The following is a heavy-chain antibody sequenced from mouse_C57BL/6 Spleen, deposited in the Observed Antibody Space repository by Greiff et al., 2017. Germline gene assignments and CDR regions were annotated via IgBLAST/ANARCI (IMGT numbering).Heavy chain of an antibody. D-gene: IGHD1-1*01. V-gene: IGHV5-17*01. Sequence: EVKLMESGGGLVKPGGSLKLSCAASGFTFSDYGMHWVRQAPEKGLEWVAYISSGSSTIYYADTVKGRFTISRDNAKNTLFLQMTSLRSEDTAMYYCASGRFHYYAMDYWGQGTSVTVSS. CDR2: ISSGSSTI. J-gene: IGHJ4*01. CDR1: GFTFSDYG. CDR3: ASGRFHYYAMDY.